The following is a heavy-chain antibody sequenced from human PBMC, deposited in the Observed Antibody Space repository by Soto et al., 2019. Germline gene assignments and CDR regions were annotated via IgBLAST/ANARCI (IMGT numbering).Heavy chain of an antibody. D-gene: IGHD3-22*01. CDR2: IFNSGST. J-gene: IGHJ5*01. Sequence: SETLSLTCTVSGGSISNGDYYWSWIRQPPGKGLEWVGYIFNSGSTFYNPSLRSRVTISIDASKNQFSLKLSSMTAADTAMYYCARGGHYYDSSGSIDSWGQGTLVTVSS. CDR3: ARGGHYYDSSGSIDS. V-gene: IGHV4-30-4*01. CDR1: GGSISNGDYY.